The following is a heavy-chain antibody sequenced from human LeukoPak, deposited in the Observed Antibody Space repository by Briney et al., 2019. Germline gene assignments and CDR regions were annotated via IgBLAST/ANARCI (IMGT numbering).Heavy chain of an antibody. Sequence: PSETLSLTCTVSGGSISSGSYYWSWIRQPAGKGLEWIGRIYTSGSTNYNPSLKSRVTISVDTSKNQFSLKLSSVTAADTAVYYCAKVVIAAAGTNYYYYMDVWGKGTTVTVSS. CDR1: GGSISSGSYY. CDR2: IYTSGST. CDR3: AKVVIAAAGTNYYYYMDV. V-gene: IGHV4-61*02. J-gene: IGHJ6*03. D-gene: IGHD6-13*01.